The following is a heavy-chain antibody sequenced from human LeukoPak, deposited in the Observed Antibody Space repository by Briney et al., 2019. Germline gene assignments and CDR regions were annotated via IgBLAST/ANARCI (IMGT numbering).Heavy chain of an antibody. CDR2: IYYSGST. J-gene: IGHJ4*02. Sequence: PSQTLSLTCTVSGGSITSGGYYWSWIRRHPGKGLEWIGYIYYSGSTYYNPSLKSRVTISVDTSKNQFSLKLSSVTAADTAVYYCARSSPPQTFDYWGQGTLVTVSS. CDR1: GGSITSGGYY. D-gene: IGHD6-6*01. V-gene: IGHV4-31*03. CDR3: ARSSPPQTFDY.